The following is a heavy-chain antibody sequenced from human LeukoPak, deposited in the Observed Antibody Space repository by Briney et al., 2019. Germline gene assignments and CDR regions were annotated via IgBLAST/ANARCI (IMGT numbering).Heavy chain of an antibody. Sequence: PSETLSLTCAVSGYPISSGYYWGWIRQSPGKGLEWIATIFHSGSIYYNPSLKSRVTLSVDTSKNQFSLRLNSVTAADTALYYCARMGVSYYYDSSTYYPTAFDVWGQGTMVCLSS. V-gene: IGHV4-38-2*01. J-gene: IGHJ3*01. D-gene: IGHD3-22*01. CDR3: ARMGVSYYYDSSTYYPTAFDV. CDR1: GYPISSGYY. CDR2: IFHSGSI.